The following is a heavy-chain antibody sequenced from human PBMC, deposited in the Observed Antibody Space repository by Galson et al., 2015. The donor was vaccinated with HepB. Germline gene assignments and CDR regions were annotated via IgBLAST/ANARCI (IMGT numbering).Heavy chain of an antibody. CDR2: INPNSGGT. Sequence: SVKVSCKASGYTFTGYYMHWVRQAPAQGLEWMGWINPNSGGTNYAQKFQGRVTMTRDTSISTAYMELSSLRSEDTAVYYCATGSHGYSYGYDYYYMDVWGKGTTVTVSS. D-gene: IGHD5-18*01. CDR3: ATGSHGYSYGYDYYYMDV. V-gene: IGHV1-2*02. CDR1: GYTFTGYY. J-gene: IGHJ6*03.